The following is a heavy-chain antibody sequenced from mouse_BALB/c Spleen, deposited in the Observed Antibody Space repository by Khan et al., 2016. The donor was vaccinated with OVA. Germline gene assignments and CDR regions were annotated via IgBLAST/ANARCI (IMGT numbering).Heavy chain of an antibody. Sequence: QVQLKELGPGLVAPSQSLSITCTISGFSLTNYGVHWVRQPPGKGLEWLVVIWSDGSTTYNSPLKSRLTISKDNSKSQVFLKMNSLQTDDTAMYFCARQPYYHYNIMDYWGQGTSGTVSS. CDR1: GFSLTNYG. V-gene: IGHV2-6-1*01. J-gene: IGHJ4*01. CDR2: IWSDGST. D-gene: IGHD2-10*01. CDR3: ARQPYYHYNIMDY.